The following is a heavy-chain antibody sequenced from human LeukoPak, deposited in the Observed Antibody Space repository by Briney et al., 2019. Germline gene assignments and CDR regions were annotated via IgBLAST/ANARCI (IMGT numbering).Heavy chain of an antibody. CDR3: ARGGIVVVPAAPASSWFDP. D-gene: IGHD2-2*01. CDR2: ITHSGST. CDR1: GGSFSGYY. V-gene: IGHV4-34*01. Sequence: SETLSLTCAVYGGSFSGYYWSWIRQPPGKGLEWIGEITHSGSTNYNPSLKSRVTISVDTSKNQFSLKLSSVTAADTAVYYCARGGIVVVPAAPASSWFDPWGQGTLVTVSS. J-gene: IGHJ5*02.